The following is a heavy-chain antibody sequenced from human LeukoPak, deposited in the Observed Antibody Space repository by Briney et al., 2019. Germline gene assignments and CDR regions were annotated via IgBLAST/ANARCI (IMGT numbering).Heavy chain of an antibody. D-gene: IGHD3-10*01. J-gene: IGHJ4*02. CDR2: ISTSSSTL. V-gene: IGHV3-48*01. CDR1: GFTFSSYS. Sequence: GGSLRLSCAASGFTFSSYSMNWVRQAPGKGLEWVSHISTSSSTLYYADSVRGRFTISRDNAKNSLYLQMNSLRAEDTAVYYCAGNYGPYYFDYWGQGTLVTVSS. CDR3: AGNYGPYYFDY.